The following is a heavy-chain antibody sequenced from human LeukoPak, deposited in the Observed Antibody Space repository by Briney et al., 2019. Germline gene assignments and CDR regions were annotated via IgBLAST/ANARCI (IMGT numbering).Heavy chain of an antibody. V-gene: IGHV3-23*01. CDR1: GFTFSSYA. CDR3: AKDASNGWYHAMDV. Sequence: GGSLRLSCAASGFTFSSYAMSWVRQTPGKGLEWVSHISGSDGSTYYADSVKGRFTISGDSSKNTLYLQMHSLRAEDTAVYYCAKDASNGWYHAMDVWGQGTTVTVSS. D-gene: IGHD6-19*01. CDR2: ISGSDGST. J-gene: IGHJ6*02.